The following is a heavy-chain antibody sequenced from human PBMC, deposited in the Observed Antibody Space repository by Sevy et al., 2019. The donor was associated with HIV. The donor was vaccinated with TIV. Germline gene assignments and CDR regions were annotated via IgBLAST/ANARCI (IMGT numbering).Heavy chain of an antibody. D-gene: IGHD6-19*01. CDR2: ISRTSRTI. CDR3: ARAYIGGWPQGAWTDY. J-gene: IGHJ4*02. CDR1: GFTFSVYS. Sequence: GGSLRLSCAASGFTFSVYSMNWVRQAPGRGLEWVSYISRTSRTIYYADSVLGRFTISRDNAKNSLYLQMNSLSPEDTAMYYCARAYIGGWPQGAWTDYWGQGTLVTVSS. V-gene: IGHV3-48*01.